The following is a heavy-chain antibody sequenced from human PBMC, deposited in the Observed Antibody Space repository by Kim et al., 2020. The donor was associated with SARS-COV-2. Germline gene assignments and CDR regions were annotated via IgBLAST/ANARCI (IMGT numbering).Heavy chain of an antibody. J-gene: IGHJ5*02. Sequence: ASVKVSCKASGYTFTSYDINWVRQATGQGLEWMGWMNPNSGNTGYAQKFQGRVTMTRNTSISTAYMELSSLRSEDTAVYYCARGPAGIQQLVRWFDPWGQGTLVTVSS. CDR3: ARGPAGIQQLVRWFDP. CDR1: GYTFTSYD. V-gene: IGHV1-8*01. CDR2: MNPNSGNT. D-gene: IGHD6-13*01.